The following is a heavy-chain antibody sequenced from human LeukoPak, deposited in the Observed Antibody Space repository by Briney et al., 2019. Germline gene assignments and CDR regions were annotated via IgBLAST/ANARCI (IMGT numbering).Heavy chain of an antibody. V-gene: IGHV1-18*01. Sequence: ASVKVSCKASGYTFTSYGISWVRQAPGQGLEWMGWISVYNGNTNSAQKFQGRVTMTTDTSTSTAYMELRSLRSDDTAVYYCARDKSPVYYYYMDVWGKGTTVTVSS. CDR2: ISVYNGNT. CDR3: ARDKSPVYYYYMDV. J-gene: IGHJ6*03. CDR1: GYTFTSYG.